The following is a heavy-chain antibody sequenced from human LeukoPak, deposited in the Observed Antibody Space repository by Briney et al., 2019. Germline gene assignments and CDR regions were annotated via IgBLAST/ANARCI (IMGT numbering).Heavy chain of an antibody. V-gene: IGHV1-69*13. CDR1: GGTFSSYA. J-gene: IGHJ4*02. Sequence: SVKVSCKASGGTFSSYAISWARHAPRQGLEWMGGIIPIFGTANYAQKFQGRVTITADESTSTAYMELSGLRSEDTAVYYCARVKAQWLAFDYWGQGTLVTVSS. D-gene: IGHD6-19*01. CDR3: ARVKAQWLAFDY. CDR2: IIPIFGTA.